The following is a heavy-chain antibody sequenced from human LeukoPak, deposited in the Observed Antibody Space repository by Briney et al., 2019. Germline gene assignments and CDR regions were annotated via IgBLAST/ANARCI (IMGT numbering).Heavy chain of an antibody. V-gene: IGHV3-23*01. CDR2: ISNNGGYT. CDR1: GFTFSSSA. D-gene: IGHD1-26*01. J-gene: IGHJ4*02. CDR3: TPVGATPPTFDY. Sequence: GGSPRLSCAASGFTFSSSAMSWVRQAPGKGLEWVSAISNNGGYTYYADSVKGRFTISRDNSKNTLYLQMNSLRAEDTAVYYCTPVGATPPTFDYWGQGTLVTVSS.